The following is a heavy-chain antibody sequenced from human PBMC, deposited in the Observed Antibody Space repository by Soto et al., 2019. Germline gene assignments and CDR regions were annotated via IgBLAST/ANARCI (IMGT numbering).Heavy chain of an antibody. D-gene: IGHD6-19*01. V-gene: IGHV6-1*01. Sequence: SQTLSLTCAIAGDSVSSNSAAWNWIRQSPSRGLEWLGRTYYRSKWYNDYAVSVKSRITISPDTSKNQVSLQLNSVTPEDTAVYYCARVWGMAVTGKRWFDSWGQGTLVTVSS. J-gene: IGHJ5*01. CDR1: GDSVSSNSAA. CDR3: ARVWGMAVTGKRWFDS. CDR2: TYYRSKWYN.